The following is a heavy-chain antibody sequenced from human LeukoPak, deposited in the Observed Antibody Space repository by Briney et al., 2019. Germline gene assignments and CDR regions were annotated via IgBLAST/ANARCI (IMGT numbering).Heavy chain of an antibody. CDR3: ARLPDDCSGNSKLNWFDP. D-gene: IGHD4-23*01. Sequence: PSETLSLTCSVSGGSIKSSPYYWGWIRQPPGKGPEWIGSIYYSGSTFYNPSLRSRVTISVDTSKNQFSLKLTSVTAADSAMYYCARLPDDCSGNSKLNWFDPWGQGTLVTVSS. CDR2: IYYSGST. V-gene: IGHV4-39*01. J-gene: IGHJ5*02. CDR1: GGSIKSSPYY.